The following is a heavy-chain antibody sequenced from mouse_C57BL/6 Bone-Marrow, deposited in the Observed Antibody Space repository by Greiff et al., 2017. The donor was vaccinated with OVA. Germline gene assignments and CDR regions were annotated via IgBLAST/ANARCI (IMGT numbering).Heavy chain of an antibody. CDR1: GYTFTSYG. J-gene: IGHJ3*01. V-gene: IGHV1-81*01. CDR2: IYPRSGNT. CDR3: AREANWDPFAY. D-gene: IGHD4-1*01. Sequence: VQLQQSGAELARPGASVKLSCKASGYTFTSYGISWVKQRTGQGLEWIGEIYPRSGNTYYNEKFKGKATLTADKSSSTEYMELRSLTSEDSEVDVCAREANWDPFAYWGQGTLVTVAA.